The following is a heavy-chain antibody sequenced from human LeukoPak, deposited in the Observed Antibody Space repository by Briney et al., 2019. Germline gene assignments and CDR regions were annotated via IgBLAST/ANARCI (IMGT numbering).Heavy chain of an antibody. V-gene: IGHV4-34*01. Sequence: SETLSLTCAVYGGSFSGYYWSWIRQPPGRELEWIGEINHSGSTNYNPSLKSRVTISVDTSKNQFSLKLSSVTAADTAVYYCARSIVVVPKGFDPWGQGTLVTVSS. CDR3: ARSIVVVPKGFDP. J-gene: IGHJ5*02. CDR2: INHSGST. D-gene: IGHD2-2*01. CDR1: GGSFSGYY.